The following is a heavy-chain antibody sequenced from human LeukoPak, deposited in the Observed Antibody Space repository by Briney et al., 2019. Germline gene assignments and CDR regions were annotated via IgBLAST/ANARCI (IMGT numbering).Heavy chain of an antibody. V-gene: IGHV3-48*03. D-gene: IGHD3-10*01. J-gene: IGHJ4*02. CDR1: GFTFSSYE. CDR3: ARGVRGYGSGSYYLLFFDY. CDR2: ISSSGSTI. Sequence: GGSLRLSCAASGFTFSSYEMNWARQAPGKGLEWVSYISSSGSTIYYADSVKGRFTISRDNAKNSLYLQMNSLRAEDTAVYYCARGVRGYGSGSYYLLFFDYWGQGTLVTVSS.